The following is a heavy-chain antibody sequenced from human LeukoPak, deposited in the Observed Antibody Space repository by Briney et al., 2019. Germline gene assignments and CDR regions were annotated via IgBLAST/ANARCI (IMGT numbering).Heavy chain of an antibody. D-gene: IGHD6-6*01. CDR1: GGSISSYY. V-gene: IGHV4-59*01. CDR3: ARFEYSSSPFDY. Sequence: SETLSLTCTVSGGSISSYYWSWIRQPLGKGLEWIGYIYYSGSTNYNPSLKSRVTISVDTSKNQFSLKLSSVTAADTAVYYCARFEYSSSPFDYWGQGTLVTVSS. CDR2: IYYSGST. J-gene: IGHJ4*02.